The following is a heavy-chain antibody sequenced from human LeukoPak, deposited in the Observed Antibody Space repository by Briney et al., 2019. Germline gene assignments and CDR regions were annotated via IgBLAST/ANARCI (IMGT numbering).Heavy chain of an antibody. CDR3: ASTDPPTWPTVTKYNWFDP. D-gene: IGHD4-17*01. Sequence: ASVKVSCKASGGTFSSYAISWVRQAPGQGLEWMGGIIPIFGTANYAQKFQGRVTITADKSTSTAYMELSSLRSEDTAVYYCASTDPPTWPTVTKYNWFDPWGQGTLVTVSS. CDR1: GGTFSSYA. J-gene: IGHJ5*02. V-gene: IGHV1-69*06. CDR2: IIPIFGTA.